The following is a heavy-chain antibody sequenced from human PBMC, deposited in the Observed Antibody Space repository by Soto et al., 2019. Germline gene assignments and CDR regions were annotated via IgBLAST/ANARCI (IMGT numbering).Heavy chain of an antibody. J-gene: IGHJ4*02. V-gene: IGHV1-3*01. Sequence: QVRLVQCGAEVREPGASLKLSCDVSGKICTAQTIHWVRQAPGQKFEWMEWIVAANGHTKQSQHFQGRVTITRDTSTIIVYMDLTSLRSEDTGLYFCAAVVADSPYFDSWGQGTLVTVSS. CDR1: GKICTAQT. CDR2: IVAANGHT. CDR3: AAVVADSPYFDS. D-gene: IGHD2-15*01.